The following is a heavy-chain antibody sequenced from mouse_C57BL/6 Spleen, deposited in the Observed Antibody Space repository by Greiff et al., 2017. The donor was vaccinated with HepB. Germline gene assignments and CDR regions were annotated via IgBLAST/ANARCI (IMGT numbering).Heavy chain of an antibody. CDR3: ARSLSITTVVVNPFAY. CDR2: IHPNSGST. Sequence: QVQLQQSGAELVKPGASVKLSCKASGYTFTSYWMHWVKQRPGQGLEWIGMIHPNSGSTNYNEKFKSKATLTVDKSSSTAYMQLSSLTSEDSAVYYCARSLSITTVVVNPFAYWGQGTLVTVSA. CDR1: GYTFTSYW. D-gene: IGHD1-1*01. J-gene: IGHJ3*01. V-gene: IGHV1-64*01.